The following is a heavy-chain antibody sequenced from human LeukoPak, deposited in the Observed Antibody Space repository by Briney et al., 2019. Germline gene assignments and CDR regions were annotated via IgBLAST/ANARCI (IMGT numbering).Heavy chain of an antibody. CDR1: GFTFSSYA. CDR2: ISGSGGST. D-gene: IGHD4-11*01. V-gene: IGHV3-23*01. CDR3: AKGKDSNPYFDY. J-gene: IGHJ4*02. Sequence: GGSLRLSCAASGFTFSSYAMSWVRQAPGKGLEWVSAISGSGGSTYYADSVKGRFTISRDNSKNTLHLQMNSLRAEDTAVYYCAKGKDSNPYFDYWGQGTLVTVSS.